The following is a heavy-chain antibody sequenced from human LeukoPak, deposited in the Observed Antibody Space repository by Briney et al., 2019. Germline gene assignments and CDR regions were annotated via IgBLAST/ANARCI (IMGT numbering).Heavy chain of an antibody. D-gene: IGHD1-26*01. V-gene: IGHV3-21*01. Sequence: GGSLRLSCAASGFTFNAFTVNWVRRAPGKGPEWVSSITSSSSYIYYADSVKGRFTISRDNTKKSLYLEMNSLRAEDTAVYYCARDLGGSYYYYGMDVWGQATTVTVSS. CDR1: GFTFNAFT. J-gene: IGHJ6*02. CDR2: ITSSSSYI. CDR3: ARDLGGSYYYYGMDV.